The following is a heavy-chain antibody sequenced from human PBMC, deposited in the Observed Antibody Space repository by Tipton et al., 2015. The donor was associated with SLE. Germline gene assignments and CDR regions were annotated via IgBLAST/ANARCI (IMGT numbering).Heavy chain of an antibody. V-gene: IGHV4-59*06. D-gene: IGHD4-11*01. CDR1: GGSISSYY. Sequence: PGLVKPSETLSLTCAVYGGSISSYYWSWIRQPPGKGLEWIGSAYYRDYTHYNPSLQSRVTMSVDTSRNQFSLKLTSVTAADTAVYFCARFDYSNWDDYWGQGTLVTVSS. CDR2: AYYRDYT. J-gene: IGHJ4*02. CDR3: ARFDYSNWDDY.